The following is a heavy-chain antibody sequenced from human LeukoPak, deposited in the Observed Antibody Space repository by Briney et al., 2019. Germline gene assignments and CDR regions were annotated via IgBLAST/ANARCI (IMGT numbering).Heavy chain of an antibody. CDR1: GFTFSSYG. CDR3: AKDMYSSSWYYFDY. D-gene: IGHD6-13*01. Sequence: PGRSLRLSCAASGFTFSSYGMHWVRQAPGKGLEWVAVIPYDGSNKYYADSVKGRFTISRDNSKNTLYLQMNSLRAEDTAVYYCAKDMYSSSWYYFDYWGQGTLVTVSS. V-gene: IGHV3-30*18. J-gene: IGHJ4*02. CDR2: IPYDGSNK.